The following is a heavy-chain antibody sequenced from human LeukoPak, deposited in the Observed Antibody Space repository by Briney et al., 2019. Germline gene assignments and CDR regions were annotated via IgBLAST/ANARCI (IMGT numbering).Heavy chain of an antibody. V-gene: IGHV4-34*01. CDR3: ARYPHRGFPFDY. CDR2: INHSGST. CDR1: GGSFSGYY. Sequence: SETLSLTCAVYGGSFSGYYWSWIRQPPGKGLEWIGEINHSGSTNYNPSLKSRVTISVDTSKNQFPLRLSSVTAADTAVYYCARYPHRGFPFDYWGQGTLVTVSS. J-gene: IGHJ4*02. D-gene: IGHD3-10*01.